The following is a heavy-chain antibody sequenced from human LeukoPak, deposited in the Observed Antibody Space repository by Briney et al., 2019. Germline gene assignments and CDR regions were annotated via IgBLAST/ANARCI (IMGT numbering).Heavy chain of an antibody. CDR3: ARVRNGGFLEWLPPDYYYMDV. CDR2: IYYSGST. J-gene: IGHJ6*03. Sequence: SETLSLTCTVSGGSISSYYWSWIRQPPGKGLEWIGYIYYSGSTNYNPSLKSRVTISVDTSKSQFSLKLSSVTAADTAVYYCARVRNGGFLEWLPPDYYYMDVWGKGTTVTVSS. CDR1: GGSISSYY. D-gene: IGHD3-3*01. V-gene: IGHV4-59*01.